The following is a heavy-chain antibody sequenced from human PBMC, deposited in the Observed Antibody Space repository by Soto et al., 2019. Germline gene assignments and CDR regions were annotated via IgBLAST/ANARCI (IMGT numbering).Heavy chain of an antibody. CDR1: GFPFSSYG. J-gene: IGHJ4*02. Sequence: GGSLRLSCAASGFPFSSYGMHWVRQAPGKGLEWVAVISYDGSNKYYADSVKGRFTISRDNSKNTLYLQMNSLRAEDTAVYYCAKVRGLINSGRGAAVLDYWGQGTLVAVSS. CDR3: AKVRGLINSGRGAAVLDY. D-gene: IGHD1-1*01. CDR2: ISYDGSNK. V-gene: IGHV3-30*18.